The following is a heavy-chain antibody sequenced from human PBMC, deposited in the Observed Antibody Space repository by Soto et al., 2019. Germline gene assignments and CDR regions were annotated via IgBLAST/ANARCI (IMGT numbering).Heavy chain of an antibody. CDR1: GGTFSSYA. V-gene: IGHV1-69*13. Sequence: SVKVSCKASGGTFSSYAISWVRQAPGQGLEWMGGIIPIFGTANYAQKFQGRVTITADESTSTAYMELSSLRSEDTAVYYCARPPGYISDWYYFDLWGQGTQVTVSS. J-gene: IGHJ4*02. D-gene: IGHD3-9*01. CDR3: ARPPGYISDWYYFDL. CDR2: IIPIFGTA.